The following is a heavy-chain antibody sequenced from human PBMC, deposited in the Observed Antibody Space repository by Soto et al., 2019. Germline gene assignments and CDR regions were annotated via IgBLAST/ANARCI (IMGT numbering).Heavy chain of an antibody. CDR1: GFTFSSYS. J-gene: IGHJ4*02. Sequence: EVQLVESGGGLVQPGGSLSLSCAASGFTFSSYSMNWVRQAPGKGLEWVSYISSSSSTIYYADSVKGRFTISRDNAKNSLYLQMNSLRAEDTAVYYCASIWWDSSSSDDFDYWGQGTLVTVSS. CDR3: ASIWWDSSSSDDFDY. V-gene: IGHV3-48*01. CDR2: ISSSSSTI. D-gene: IGHD6-6*01.